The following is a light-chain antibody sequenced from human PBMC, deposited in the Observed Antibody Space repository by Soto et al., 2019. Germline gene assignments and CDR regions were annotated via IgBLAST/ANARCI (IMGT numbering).Light chain of an antibody. Sequence: DIVLTRSPPTLSGSPGGRATLSCRASPSIRDTVAWYQQKPGQAPSLLIYGASRRASGFPARFSGSGSGTDFALTIRSLQSEDFAVYCSQQYDNWALPFGQGTKVEI. CDR1: PSIRDT. J-gene: IGKJ1*01. CDR3: QQYDNWALP. V-gene: IGKV3-15*01. CDR2: GAS.